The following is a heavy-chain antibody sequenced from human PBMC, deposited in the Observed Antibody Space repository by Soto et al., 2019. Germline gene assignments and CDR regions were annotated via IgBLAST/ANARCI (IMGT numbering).Heavy chain of an antibody. CDR2: ISYDGNTE. CDR3: AKPVDVLEGPEYYFDY. D-gene: IGHD2-8*01. Sequence: QVQLAESGGGVVQPGKSLRLSCTASGFNFSSFGMHWVRQAPGKGLEWVTIISYDGNTEYYVDSVNGRFTISRDNSKNTLYLQMNSLRPDDTAIYYCAKPVDVLEGPEYYFDYWGQGALVTVSS. J-gene: IGHJ4*02. CDR1: GFNFSSFG. V-gene: IGHV3-30*18.